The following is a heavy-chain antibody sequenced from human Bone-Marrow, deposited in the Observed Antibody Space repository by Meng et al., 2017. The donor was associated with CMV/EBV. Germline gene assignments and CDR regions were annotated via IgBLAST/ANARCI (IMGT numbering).Heavy chain of an antibody. D-gene: IGHD6-13*01. CDR1: GFTFSSYS. CDR2: ISSSSSYI. CDR3: ARGGAGTDGMDV. Sequence: GGSLRLSCAASGFTFSSYSMNWVRQAPGKGLEWVSSISSSSSYIYYADSVKGRFTISRDNAKNSLYLQMNSLRAEDMAVYYCARGGAGTDGMDVWGQGPSVPVSS. J-gene: IGHJ6*02. V-gene: IGHV3-21*01.